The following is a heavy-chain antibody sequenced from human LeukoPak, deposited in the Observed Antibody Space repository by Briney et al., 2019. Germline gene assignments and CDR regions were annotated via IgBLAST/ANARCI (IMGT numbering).Heavy chain of an antibody. D-gene: IGHD3-22*01. CDR2: INPNSGGT. CDR3: ARVKNYYDSSGYLYYFDT. V-gene: IGHV1-2*06. Sequence: GASVKVSCKASGYTFTAYYIHWVRQAPGQGLEWLGRINPNSGGTNTAQRFQGRVTMTRDTSISTAYMELSSLRSDDTAVYYCARVKNYYDSSGYLYYFDTWGQGTLVTVSS. J-gene: IGHJ4*02. CDR1: GYTFTAYY.